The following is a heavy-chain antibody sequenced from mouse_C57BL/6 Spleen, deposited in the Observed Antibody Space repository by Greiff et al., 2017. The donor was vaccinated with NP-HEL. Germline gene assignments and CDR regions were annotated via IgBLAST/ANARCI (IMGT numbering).Heavy chain of an antibody. CDR3: ARGGPVALDY. V-gene: IGHV1-80*01. CDR1: GYAFSSYW. Sequence: VKLMESGAELVKPGASVKISCKASGYAFSSYWMNWVKQRPGKGLEWIGQIYPGDGDTNYNGKFKGKATLTADKSSSTAYMQLSSLTSEDSAVYFCARGGPVALDYWGQGTTLTVSS. D-gene: IGHD1-3*01. CDR2: IYPGDGDT. J-gene: IGHJ2*01.